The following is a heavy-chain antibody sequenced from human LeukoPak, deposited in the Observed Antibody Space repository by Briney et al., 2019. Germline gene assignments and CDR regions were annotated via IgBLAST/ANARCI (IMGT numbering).Heavy chain of an antibody. CDR2: INPNSGGT. Sequence: ASVKASCKASGYTFTGYYMHWVRQAPGQGLEWMGRINPNSGGTNYAQKFQGRVTMTRDTSISTAYMELSRLRSDDTAVYYCARDNRYYGSGSYYNFDYWGQGTLVTVSS. V-gene: IGHV1-2*06. J-gene: IGHJ4*02. CDR3: ARDNRYYGSGSYYNFDY. CDR1: GYTFTGYY. D-gene: IGHD3-10*01.